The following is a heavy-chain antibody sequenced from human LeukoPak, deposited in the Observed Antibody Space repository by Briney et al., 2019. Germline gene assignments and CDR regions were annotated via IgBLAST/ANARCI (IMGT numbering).Heavy chain of an antibody. Sequence: ASVKVSCKASGYTFTGYYVRWVRQAPGQGLEWMGRINPNSGGTNYAQKFQGRVTMTRDTSISTAYMELSRLRSDDTAVYYCARDLFQYSSGWYPGYWGQGTLVTVSS. CDR2: INPNSGGT. D-gene: IGHD6-19*01. J-gene: IGHJ4*02. V-gene: IGHV1-2*06. CDR3: ARDLFQYSSGWYPGY. CDR1: GYTFTGYY.